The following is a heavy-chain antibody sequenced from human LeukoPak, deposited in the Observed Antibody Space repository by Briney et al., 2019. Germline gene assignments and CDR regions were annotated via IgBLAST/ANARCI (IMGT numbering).Heavy chain of an antibody. D-gene: IGHD6-13*01. V-gene: IGHV3-30*18. Sequence: QSGGSLRLSCAASGFTFSSYGMHWVRQAPGKGLEWVAVISYDGSNKYYADSVKGRFTISRDNSKNTLYLQMNSLRAEDTAVYYCAKNEAAAGLDYWGQGILVTVSS. CDR1: GFTFSSYG. J-gene: IGHJ4*02. CDR2: ISYDGSNK. CDR3: AKNEAAAGLDY.